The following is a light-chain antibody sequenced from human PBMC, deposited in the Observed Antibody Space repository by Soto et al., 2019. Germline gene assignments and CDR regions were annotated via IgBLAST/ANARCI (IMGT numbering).Light chain of an antibody. V-gene: IGKV3-15*01. J-gene: IGKJ5*01. Sequence: EIVLTQSPGTLSLSPGERATLSCRASQSLSNNIYLAWYQQKPGQAPRLLIDGASTRAAGIPPRFSGSGSGTEFTLTISSLQSEDFAVYYRQQYHKWPITFGQGTRLEIK. CDR3: QQYHKWPIT. CDR1: QSLSNN. CDR2: GAS.